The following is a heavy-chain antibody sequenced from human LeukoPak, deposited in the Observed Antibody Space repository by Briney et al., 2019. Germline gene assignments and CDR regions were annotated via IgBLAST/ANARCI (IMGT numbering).Heavy chain of an antibody. CDR1: GYTFTSYG. CDR2: ISAYNGNT. Sequence: ASVNVSCKASGYTFTSYGISWVRQAPGQGLEWMGWISAYNGNTNYAQKLQGRVTMTTDTSTSTAYMELRSLRSDDTAVYYCARGDYGDYVGRFGYFDYWGQGTLVTVSS. J-gene: IGHJ4*02. CDR3: ARGDYGDYVGRFGYFDY. V-gene: IGHV1-18*01. D-gene: IGHD4-17*01.